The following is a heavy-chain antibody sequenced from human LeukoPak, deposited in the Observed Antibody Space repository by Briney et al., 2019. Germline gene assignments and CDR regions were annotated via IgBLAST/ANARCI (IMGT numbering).Heavy chain of an antibody. CDR3: ARLTRRDVIDPGSITSRWFDP. V-gene: IGHV4-39*01. J-gene: IGHJ5*02. CDR2: IHYSGST. Sequence: SETLSLTCIVSGGSISSSGHYWGWIRQPPGKGLEWIGSIHYSGSTYYNPSLKSRVTISVDTSKNQFSLKLSSVTAADTAVFFCARLTRRDVIDPGSITSRWFDPWGQGTLVTVSS. CDR1: GGSISSSGHY. D-gene: IGHD2/OR15-2a*01.